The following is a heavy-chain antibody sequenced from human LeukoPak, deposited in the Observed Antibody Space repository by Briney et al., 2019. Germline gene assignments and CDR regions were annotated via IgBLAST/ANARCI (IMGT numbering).Heavy chain of an antibody. CDR1: GGSMSSGSDY. V-gene: IGHV4-61*02. CDR2: IYTSGST. Sequence: SETLSLTCTVSGGSMSSGSDYWPWIRQPAGKGLEWIGRIYTSGSTNYNPSLKSRVTISVDTSKNQFSLKLSSVTAADTAGYDCARESPEGVYSNNWFYTPGQGTLVTVSS. CDR3: ARESPEGVYSNNWFYT. J-gene: IGHJ5*02. D-gene: IGHD4-11*01.